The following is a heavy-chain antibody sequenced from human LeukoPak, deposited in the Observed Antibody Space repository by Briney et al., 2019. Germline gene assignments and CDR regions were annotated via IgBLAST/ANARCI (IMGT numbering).Heavy chain of an antibody. CDR1: GGSISSYY. J-gene: IGHJ6*02. D-gene: IGHD2-2*01. V-gene: IGHV4-59*08. Sequence: NSSETLSLTCTVSGGSISSYYWSWIRQPPGKGLEWIGYIYYSGSTNYNPSLKSRVTISVDTSKNQFSLKLSSVTAADTAVYYCARAAEYQLHYTVHYGMDVWGQGTTVTVSS. CDR2: IYYSGST. CDR3: ARAAEYQLHYTVHYGMDV.